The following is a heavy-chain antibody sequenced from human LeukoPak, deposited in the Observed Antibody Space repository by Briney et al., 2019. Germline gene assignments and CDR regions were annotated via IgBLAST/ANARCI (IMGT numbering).Heavy chain of an antibody. J-gene: IGHJ4*02. CDR2: IDSGGST. CDR1: GFTFSSYE. D-gene: IGHD5-18*01. CDR3: ARGLYSYGHVDDY. Sequence: EAGGSLRLSCAVSGFTFSSYEMNWVRQAPGKGLEWVSVIDSGGSTHYANSVKGRFTISRDNSKNTLYLQMNSLRAEDTAVYYCARGLYSYGHVDDYWGQGTLVTVSS. V-gene: IGHV3-53*01.